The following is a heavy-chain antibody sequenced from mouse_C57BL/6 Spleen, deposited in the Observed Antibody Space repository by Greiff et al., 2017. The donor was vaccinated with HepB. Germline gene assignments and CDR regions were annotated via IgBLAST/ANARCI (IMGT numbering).Heavy chain of an antibody. CDR1: GYTFTDYY. Sequence: VQLQQSGAELVRPGASVKLSCKASGYTFTDYYINWVKQRPGQGLEWIARIYPGSGNTYYNEKFKGKATLTAEKSSSTAYMQLSSLTSEDSAVYFCARSVYDYDGGYAMDYWGQGTSVTVSS. CDR2: IYPGSGNT. V-gene: IGHV1-76*01. D-gene: IGHD2-4*01. J-gene: IGHJ4*01. CDR3: ARSVYDYDGGYAMDY.